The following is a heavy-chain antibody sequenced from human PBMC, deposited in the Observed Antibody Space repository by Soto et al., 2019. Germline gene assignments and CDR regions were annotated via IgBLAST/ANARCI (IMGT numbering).Heavy chain of an antibody. Sequence: QVHLVQSGAEVKKPGASVNVSCKTSGYTFTRNGISWVRQAPGQGLEWMGWISPNSGNTRYAQKLQDRVIMTTDTSTSTAYMERRSLRSDDTAVYYCMKDRDSNSRPSRDVWGPGTTVNVSS. CDR1: GYTFTRNG. CDR3: MKDRDSNSRPSRDV. D-gene: IGHD3-22*01. V-gene: IGHV1-18*01. J-gene: IGHJ6*02. CDR2: ISPNSGNT.